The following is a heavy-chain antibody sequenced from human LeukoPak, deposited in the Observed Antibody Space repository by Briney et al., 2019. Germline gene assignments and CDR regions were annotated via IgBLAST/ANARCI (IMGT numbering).Heavy chain of an antibody. D-gene: IGHD2-2*01. CDR3: TTDLYCSSTSCHEAFDI. V-gene: IGHV3-15*01. Sequence: GGSLRLSCAASGFTFSNAWMSWVRQAPGKGLEWVGRIKSKTDGGTTDYAAPVKGRFTISRDDSKNTLYLQMNSLKTEDTAVYYCTTDLYCSSTSCHEAFDIWGQGTMVTVSS. CDR1: GFTFSNAW. CDR2: IKSKTDGGTT. J-gene: IGHJ3*02.